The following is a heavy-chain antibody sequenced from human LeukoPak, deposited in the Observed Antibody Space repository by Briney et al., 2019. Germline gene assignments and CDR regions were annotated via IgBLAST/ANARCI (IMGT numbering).Heavy chain of an antibody. V-gene: IGHV3-11*04. J-gene: IGHJ6*02. CDR1: GFSFSDYY. CDR2: ISSSGSTM. Sequence: GGSLRLSCAASGFSFSDYYMSWIRQAPGKGLEWISFISSSGSTMYYADSVKGRFTILRDNAKNSLYLQMNSLRGEDTAVYYCTRDRFYAMDAWGQGTTVTVSS. CDR3: TRDRFYAMDA.